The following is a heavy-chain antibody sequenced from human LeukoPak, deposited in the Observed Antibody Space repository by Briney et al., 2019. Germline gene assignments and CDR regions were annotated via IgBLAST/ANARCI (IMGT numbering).Heavy chain of an antibody. CDR3: AKAMVRGVISPFDY. CDR2: ISYDGSNK. CDR1: GFTFSSYG. D-gene: IGHD3-10*01. Sequence: GGSLRLSCAASGFTFSSYGMHWVRQAPGKGLEWVAVISYDGSNKYYADSVKGRFTIPRDNSKNTLYLQMNSLRAEDTAVYYCAKAMVRGVISPFDYWGQGTLVTVSS. J-gene: IGHJ4*02. V-gene: IGHV3-30*18.